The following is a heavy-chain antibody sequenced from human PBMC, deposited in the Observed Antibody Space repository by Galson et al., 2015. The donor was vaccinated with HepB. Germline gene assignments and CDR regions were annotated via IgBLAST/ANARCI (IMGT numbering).Heavy chain of an antibody. CDR1: GYAFTSYG. J-gene: IGHJ4*02. V-gene: IGHV1-18*01. D-gene: IGHD3-10*01. CDR2: ISGHNGKT. CDR3: ARGGVVWFGDLDY. Sequence: SVKVSCKASGYAFTSYGITWVRQAPGQGLEWMGWISGHNGKTDYPQKFQGRVTMTTDTSTSTAYMELRSPRSDDTAVYYCARGGVVWFGDLDYWGQGSLVTVSS.